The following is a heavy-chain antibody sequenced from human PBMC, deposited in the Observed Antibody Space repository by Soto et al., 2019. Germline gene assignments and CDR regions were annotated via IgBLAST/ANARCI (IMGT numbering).Heavy chain of an antibody. V-gene: IGHV1-18*01. CDR2: ISAYNGNT. Sequence: ASVKVSCKASGYTFTSYGISWVRQAPGQVLEWMGWISAYNGNTNYAQKLQGRVTMTTDTSTSTAYMELRSLRSDDTAVYYCARDTWYCSSTSCRPPPYFDYWGQGTLVTVSS. D-gene: IGHD2-2*01. CDR1: GYTFTSYG. J-gene: IGHJ4*02. CDR3: ARDTWYCSSTSCRPPPYFDY.